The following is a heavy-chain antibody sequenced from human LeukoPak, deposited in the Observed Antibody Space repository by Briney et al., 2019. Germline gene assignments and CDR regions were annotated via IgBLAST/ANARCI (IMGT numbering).Heavy chain of an antibody. CDR2: IYYSGST. D-gene: IGHD5-18*01. CDR1: GGSISSGDYY. CDR3: ARVDTAMAFFDY. J-gene: IGHJ4*02. V-gene: IGHV4-30-4*01. Sequence: SQTLSLTRTVSGGSISSGDYYWSWIRQPPGKGLEWIGYIYYSGSTYYNPSLKSRVTISVDTSKNQFSLKLSSVTAADTAVYYCARVDTAMAFFDYWGQGTLVTVSS.